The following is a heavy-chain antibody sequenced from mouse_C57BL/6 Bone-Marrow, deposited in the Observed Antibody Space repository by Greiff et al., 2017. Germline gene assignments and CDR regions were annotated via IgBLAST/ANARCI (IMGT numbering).Heavy chain of an antibody. J-gene: IGHJ3*01. CDR1: GYTFTSYW. CDR3: ASRSRWLPLPFAY. Sequence: VKLQQPGAELVKPGASVKLSCKASGYTFTSYWMHWVKQRPGQGLEWIGMIHTNSGSTNYNEKFKSKATLTVDKSSSTAYMQLSSLPSEDSAVYYCASRSRWLPLPFAYWGQGTLVTVSA. D-gene: IGHD2-3*01. V-gene: IGHV1-64*01. CDR2: IHTNSGST.